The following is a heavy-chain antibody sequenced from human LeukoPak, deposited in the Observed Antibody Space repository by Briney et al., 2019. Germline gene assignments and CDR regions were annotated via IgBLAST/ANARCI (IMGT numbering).Heavy chain of an antibody. J-gene: IGHJ4*02. D-gene: IGHD5-24*01. Sequence: QPGGSLRLSCVASGFPFSSYWMTWVRQAPGKGLEWVANIKQDGSEKSYVDSVKGRFTISRDNAKNSLYLQMNSLRAEDTAIYYRTRVGYIAEGIDYWGQGTWSPPPQ. CDR2: IKQDGSEK. V-gene: IGHV3-7*04. CDR3: TRVGYIAEGIDY. CDR1: GFPFSSYW.